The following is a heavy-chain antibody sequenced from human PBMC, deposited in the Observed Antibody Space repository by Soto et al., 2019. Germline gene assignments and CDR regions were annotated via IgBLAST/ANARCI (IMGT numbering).Heavy chain of an antibody. J-gene: IGHJ4*02. CDR2: IKSKTDGGTT. Sequence: GGSLRLSCAASGFTFSNAWMSWVRQAPGKGLEWVGRIKSKTDGGTTDYAAPVKGRFTISRDDSKNTLYLQMNSLKTEDTAVYYCTTDPQRLLWFGESEFDYWGQGTLVTVSS. D-gene: IGHD3-10*01. V-gene: IGHV3-15*01. CDR3: TTDPQRLLWFGESEFDY. CDR1: GFTFSNAW.